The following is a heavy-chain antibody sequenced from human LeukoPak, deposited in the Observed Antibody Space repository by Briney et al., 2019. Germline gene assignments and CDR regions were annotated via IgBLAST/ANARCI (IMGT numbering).Heavy chain of an antibody. J-gene: IGHJ3*02. CDR3: ARVGAAYHDAFDI. CDR1: GYSFTSYW. CDR2: IYPGDSDT. D-gene: IGHD1-26*01. V-gene: IGHV5-51*01. Sequence: GESLKISCKGSGYSFTSYWSGWVRQMPGKGLEWMGIIYPGDSDTRNSPSFQGQVTISADKSIRTAYLQWSSLKASDTAMYYCARVGAAYHDAFDIWGQGTMVTVSS.